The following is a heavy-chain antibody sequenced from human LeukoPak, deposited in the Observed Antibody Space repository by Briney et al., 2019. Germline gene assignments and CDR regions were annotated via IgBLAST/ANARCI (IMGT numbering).Heavy chain of an antibody. CDR3: AREMEGDYGSGTFFDL. J-gene: IGHJ4*02. CDR2: ISDSGSTI. Sequence: GGSLRLSCAASEFVFSDYYMSWIRQAPGKGLEWVLYISDSGSTIYYADSVKGRFTISRDNVKNSLYLQMNGLRAEDTAVYYCAREMEGDYGSGTFFDLWGQGNMVTVSS. V-gene: IGHV3-11*01. CDR1: EFVFSDYY. D-gene: IGHD3-10*01.